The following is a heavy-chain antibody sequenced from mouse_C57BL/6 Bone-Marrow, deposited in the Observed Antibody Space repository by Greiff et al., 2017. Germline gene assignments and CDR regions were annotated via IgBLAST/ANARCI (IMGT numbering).Heavy chain of an antibody. CDR2: IYPRSGNT. CDR1: GYTFTSYG. CDR3: ARNYGSSHWYFDV. D-gene: IGHD1-1*01. J-gene: IGHJ1*03. V-gene: IGHV1-81*01. Sequence: VHLVESGAELARPGASVKLSCKASGYTFTSYGISWVKQRTGQGLEWIGEIYPRSGNTYYNEKFKGKATLTADKSSSTAYMELRSLTSEDSAVYFGARNYGSSHWYFDVWGTGTTVTVSS.